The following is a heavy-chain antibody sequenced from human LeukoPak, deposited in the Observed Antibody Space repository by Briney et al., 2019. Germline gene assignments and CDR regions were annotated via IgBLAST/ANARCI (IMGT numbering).Heavy chain of an antibody. CDR3: ALGDYGYWFDP. CDR2: INDSGST. V-gene: IGHV4-34*01. CDR1: GGSLSGYY. D-gene: IGHD4-17*01. Sequence: SETLSLTCAVYGGSLSGYYWSWIRQSPGKGLEWIGEINDSGSTYYNPSLESRVTISVDTSKNQFSLKLTSVTAADTAVYYCALGDYGYWFDPWGQGTLVTVSS. J-gene: IGHJ5*02.